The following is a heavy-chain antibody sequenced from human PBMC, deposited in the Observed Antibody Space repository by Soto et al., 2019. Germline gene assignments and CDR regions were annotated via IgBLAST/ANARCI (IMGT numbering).Heavy chain of an antibody. V-gene: IGHV5-51*01. Sequence: PGESLKISCKGSGYSFTSYWIGWVRQMPGKGLEWMGIIYPGDSDTRYSPSFQGQVTISADKSISTAYPQWSSLKASDTAMYYCARHNLYCSGGSCYSDLLGMDVWGQGTXVTVSS. CDR1: GYSFTSYW. CDR3: ARHNLYCSGGSCYSDLLGMDV. D-gene: IGHD2-15*01. CDR2: IYPGDSDT. J-gene: IGHJ6*02.